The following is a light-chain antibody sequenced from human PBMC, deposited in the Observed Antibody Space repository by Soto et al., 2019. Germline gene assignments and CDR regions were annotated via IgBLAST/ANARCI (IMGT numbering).Light chain of an antibody. Sequence: QSALPQPASVSGSPRPSITISCTGTSSDVGGYNYVSWYQQHPGKAPKLLIFDVSNRPSGVSNRFSGSKSGNTASLTISGLQAEDEADYYCSSYTISNTLVIFGGGTQLTVL. V-gene: IGLV2-14*03. CDR2: DVS. J-gene: IGLJ2*01. CDR3: SSYTISNTLVI. CDR1: SSDVGGYNY.